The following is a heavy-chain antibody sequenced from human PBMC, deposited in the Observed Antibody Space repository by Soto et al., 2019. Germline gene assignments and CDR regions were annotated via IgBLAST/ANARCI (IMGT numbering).Heavy chain of an antibody. CDR2: INPSGGST. V-gene: IGHV1-46*01. CDR3: ARGQFNWGSFKSARYYFDY. CDR1: GYTFTSYY. D-gene: IGHD7-27*01. Sequence: ASVKVSCKASGYTFTSYYMHWVRQAPGQGLEWMGIINPSGGSTSYAQKFQGRVTMTRDTSTSTVYMELSSLRSEDTAVYYCARGQFNWGSFKSARYYFDYWGQGTLVTVSS. J-gene: IGHJ4*02.